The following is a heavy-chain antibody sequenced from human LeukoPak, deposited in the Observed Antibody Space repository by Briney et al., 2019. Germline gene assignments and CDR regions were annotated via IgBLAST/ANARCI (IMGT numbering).Heavy chain of an antibody. J-gene: IGHJ4*02. CDR2: IKSKTDGGTT. CDR3: TTTVHDYGDYDDY. Sequence: GGSLRLSCAASGFTFSSYAMSWVRQAPGKGLEWVGRIKSKTDGGTTDYAAPVKGRFTISRDDSKNTLYLQMNSLKTEDTAVYYCTTTVHDYGDYDDYWGQGTLVTVSS. V-gene: IGHV3-15*01. CDR1: GFTFSSYA. D-gene: IGHD4-17*01.